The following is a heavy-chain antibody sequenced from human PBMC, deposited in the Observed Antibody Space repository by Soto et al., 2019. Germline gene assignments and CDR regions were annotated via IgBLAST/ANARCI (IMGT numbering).Heavy chain of an antibody. CDR2: IWFDRGNE. D-gene: IGHD3-22*01. CDR1: GFPFSAYG. CDR3: ARDSGGSGYEFDY. V-gene: IGHV3-33*01. Sequence: GGSLRLSCAASGFPFSAYGMHWVRQAPGKGLQWVAVIWFDRGNEYYADSVRGRFTISRDNSKNTLYLQMNSLTDEDTAVYYCARDSGGSGYEFDYWGQGTLVTVSS. J-gene: IGHJ4*02.